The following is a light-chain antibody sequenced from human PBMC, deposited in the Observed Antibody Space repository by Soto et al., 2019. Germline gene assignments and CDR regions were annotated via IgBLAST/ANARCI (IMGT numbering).Light chain of an antibody. J-gene: IGKJ2*01. V-gene: IGKV2-28*01. CDR2: LGS. Sequence: DIVMTQSPLSLPVTPGEPASISCRSSQSLLHGNGYNYLDWYLQKPGQSPQLLIYLGSNRASGVPDRVSGSEAGTDFTLKISRVEAEDVGVYYCMQALETPYTFGQGTKLEIK. CDR1: QSLLHGNGYNY. CDR3: MQALETPYT.